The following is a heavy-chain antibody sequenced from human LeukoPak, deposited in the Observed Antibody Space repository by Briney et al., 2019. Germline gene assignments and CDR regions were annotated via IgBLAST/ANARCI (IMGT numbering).Heavy chain of an antibody. CDR2: INHSGST. V-gene: IGHV4-34*01. D-gene: IGHD2-15*01. Sequence: GSLRLSCAASGFTFSSYSMNWVRQPPGKGLEWIGEINHSGSTNYNPSLKSRVTISVDTSKNQFSLKLSSVTAADTAVYYCARGRRVLDSWGQGTLVTVSS. J-gene: IGHJ4*02. CDR3: ARGRRVLDS. CDR1: GFTFSSYS.